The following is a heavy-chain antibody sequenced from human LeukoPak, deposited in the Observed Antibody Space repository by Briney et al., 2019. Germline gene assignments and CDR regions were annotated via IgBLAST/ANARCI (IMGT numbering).Heavy chain of an antibody. CDR1: GGSISSYY. V-gene: IGHV4-59*12. CDR2: IYYSGST. Sequence: SETLSLTCTVSGGSISSYYWSWIRQPPGKGLEWIGYIYYSGSTNYNPSLKSRVTMSVDTSKNQFSLKLSSVTAADTAVYYCARDMGYYYGSGSYLYYYYYMDVWGKGTTVTISS. CDR3: ARDMGYYYGSGSYLYYYYYMDV. J-gene: IGHJ6*03. D-gene: IGHD3-10*01.